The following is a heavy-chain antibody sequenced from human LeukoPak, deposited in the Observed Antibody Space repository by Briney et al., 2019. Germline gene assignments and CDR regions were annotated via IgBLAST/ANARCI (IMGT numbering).Heavy chain of an antibody. V-gene: IGHV3-23*01. CDR1: GLTFSSYA. CDR2: ITDNGRKT. D-gene: IGHD4-17*01. Sequence: GGSLRLSCAASGLTFSSYAMNWVRQASGKGLEWVSGITDNGRKTYYADSVKGRFSISGDNSKSTLYLQMSDLRAEDTAVYYCAKITVATTLNYWGQGTLVTVSS. CDR3: AKITVATTLNY. J-gene: IGHJ4*02.